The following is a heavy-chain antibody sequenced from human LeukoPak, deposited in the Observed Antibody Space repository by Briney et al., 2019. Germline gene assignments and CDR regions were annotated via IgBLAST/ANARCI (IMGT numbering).Heavy chain of an antibody. J-gene: IGHJ4*02. D-gene: IGHD3-9*01. CDR3: ARGVELRYFDWLPRNRYYFDY. CDR2: IYYSGST. V-gene: IGHV4-59*12. Sequence: SETLSLTCTVSGGSISSYYWSWIRQPPGKGLEWIGYIYYSGSTNYNPSLKSRVTISVDTSKNQFSLKLSSVTAADTAVYYCARGVELRYFDWLPRNRYYFDYWGQGTLVTVSS. CDR1: GGSISSYY.